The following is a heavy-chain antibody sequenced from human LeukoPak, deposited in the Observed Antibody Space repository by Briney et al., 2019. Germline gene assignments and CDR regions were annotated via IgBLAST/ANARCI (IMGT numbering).Heavy chain of an antibody. J-gene: IGHJ4*02. D-gene: IGHD4-17*01. CDR1: GGSFSSSSYY. CDR3: ARHPYDYGDYSSPRVDY. CDR2: IYYSGST. V-gene: IGHV4-39*01. Sequence: SETLSLTCTVSGGSFSSSSYYWDWIRQPPGKGLEWIGSIYYSGSTYYNPSLKSGATISVDTSKNQFSLKLSSVTPADTAVYYCARHPYDYGDYSSPRVDYWGQGTLVTVSS.